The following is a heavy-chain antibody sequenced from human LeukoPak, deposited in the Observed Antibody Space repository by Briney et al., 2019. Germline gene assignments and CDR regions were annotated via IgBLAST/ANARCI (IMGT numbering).Heavy chain of an antibody. J-gene: IGHJ4*02. CDR2: ISYDGSNK. Sequence: GGSLRLSCAASGFTFSSYGMHWVRQAPGKGLEWVAVISYDGSNKYYADSVKGRFTISRDNSKNTLYLQMNSLRAEDTAVYYCAGMVRGYFDYWGQGTLVTVSS. V-gene: IGHV3-30*03. CDR1: GFTFSSYG. D-gene: IGHD3-10*01. CDR3: AGMVRGYFDY.